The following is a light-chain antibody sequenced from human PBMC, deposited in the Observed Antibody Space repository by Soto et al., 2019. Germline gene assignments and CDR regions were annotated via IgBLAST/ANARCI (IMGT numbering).Light chain of an antibody. Sequence: EIVLTQSPGTLSLSPGERATLSCRASQSVSSSYLAWYQQKPGQAPRLLIYGASSRATGIPDRFSGSGSGTDFTLTISRLEPEDFAVDYCQQYCSRTFGQGTKVEIK. CDR3: QQYCSRT. J-gene: IGKJ1*01. CDR2: GAS. V-gene: IGKV3-20*01. CDR1: QSVSSSY.